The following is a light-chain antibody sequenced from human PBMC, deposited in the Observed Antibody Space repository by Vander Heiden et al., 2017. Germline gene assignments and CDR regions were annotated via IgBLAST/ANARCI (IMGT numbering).Light chain of an antibody. CDR3: AAWDDSLNGVV. CDR2: SNN. V-gene: IGLV1-44*01. J-gene: IGLJ2*01. CDR1: SANIGSNT. Sequence: QPVLTQPPSASGPPGQTVTISWSGSSANIGSNTVNWYQQLPGTAPKLLIYSNNQRPSGVPDRFSGSKSGTSASLAISGLQSEDEADYYCAAWDDSLNGVVFGGGTKLTVL.